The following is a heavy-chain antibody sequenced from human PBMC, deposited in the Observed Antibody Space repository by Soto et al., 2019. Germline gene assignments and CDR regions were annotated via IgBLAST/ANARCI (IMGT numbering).Heavy chain of an antibody. D-gene: IGHD5-18*01. Sequence: QVQLQQSGPGLVKPSQTLSLTCAISGDSISTNNVAWNWIRQSPSGGLEWLGRTGYTSKWYNDYXVXVXCRITINPDTSKNQFSLQLNSVTLDDTAVYYCARGKYSAFDYWGQGTLVTVSS. CDR1: GDSISTNNVA. J-gene: IGHJ4*02. CDR2: TGYTSKWYN. CDR3: ARGKYSAFDY. V-gene: IGHV6-1*01.